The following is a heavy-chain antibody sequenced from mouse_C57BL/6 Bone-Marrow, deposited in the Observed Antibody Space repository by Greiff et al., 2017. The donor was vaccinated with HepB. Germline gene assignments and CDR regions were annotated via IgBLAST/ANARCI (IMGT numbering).Heavy chain of an antibody. V-gene: IGHV3-6*01. Sequence: EVQRVESGPGLVKPSQSLSLTCSVTGYSITSGYYWNWIRQFPGNKLEWMGYISYDGSNNYNPSLKNRISITRDTSKNQFFLKLNSVTTEDTATYYCARGVVATNGYFDVWGTGTTVTVSS. D-gene: IGHD1-1*01. CDR3: ARGVVATNGYFDV. CDR2: ISYDGSN. J-gene: IGHJ1*03. CDR1: GYSITSGYY.